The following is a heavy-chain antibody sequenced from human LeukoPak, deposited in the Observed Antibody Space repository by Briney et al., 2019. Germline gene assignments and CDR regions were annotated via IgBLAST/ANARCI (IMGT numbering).Heavy chain of an antibody. Sequence: ASVKVSCKASGYTFTSYGISWVRQAPGQGLEWMGWISAYNGNTNYAQKLQGRVTMTTDTSTSTAYMELRSLRSDDTAVYYCASTFDYGGAFDYWGQGTLVTVSS. CDR2: ISAYNGNT. D-gene: IGHD4-23*01. CDR3: ASTFDYGGAFDY. J-gene: IGHJ4*02. V-gene: IGHV1-18*01. CDR1: GYTFTSYG.